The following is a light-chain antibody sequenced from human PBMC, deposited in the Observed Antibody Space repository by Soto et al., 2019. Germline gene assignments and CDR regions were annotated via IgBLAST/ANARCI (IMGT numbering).Light chain of an antibody. CDR3: QQYGSSPLT. CDR2: GAS. Sequence: EIVLTQSPGTLSLSPGERATLSCRASQSVSSSFLAWYQQKPGQAPRLLIYGASSSATGITDRFSGSGSGTDFTLTISRLEPEDFAVYYCQQYGSSPLTFGPGTKVDIK. J-gene: IGKJ3*01. CDR1: QSVSSSF. V-gene: IGKV3-20*01.